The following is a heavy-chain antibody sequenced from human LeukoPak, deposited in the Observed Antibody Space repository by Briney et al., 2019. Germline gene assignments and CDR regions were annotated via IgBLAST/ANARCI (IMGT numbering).Heavy chain of an antibody. CDR2: INHSGST. CDR3: ARGRLRWQPYDY. V-gene: IGHV4-34*01. CDR1: GGSFSGYY. D-gene: IGHD4-23*01. Sequence: SETLSLTCAVYGGSFSGYYWSWIRQPPGKGLEWIGEINHSGSTNYNPSLKSRVTISVDTSKNQFSLKLSPVTAADTAVYYCARGRLRWQPYDYWGQGTLVTVSS. J-gene: IGHJ4*02.